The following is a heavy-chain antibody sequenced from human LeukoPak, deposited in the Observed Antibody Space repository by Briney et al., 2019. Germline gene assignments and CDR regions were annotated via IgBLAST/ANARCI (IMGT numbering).Heavy chain of an antibody. Sequence: ASVKVSCKVSGYTLTELSMHWVRQAPGKGLEWMGGFDPEDGETIYAQKFQGSVTMTEDTSTDTAYMELSSLRSEDTAVYYCARDYYDSSGYYQHRGGFDYWGQGTLVTVSS. CDR2: FDPEDGET. CDR3: ARDYYDSSGYYQHRGGFDY. J-gene: IGHJ4*02. D-gene: IGHD3-22*01. V-gene: IGHV1-24*01. CDR1: GYTLTELS.